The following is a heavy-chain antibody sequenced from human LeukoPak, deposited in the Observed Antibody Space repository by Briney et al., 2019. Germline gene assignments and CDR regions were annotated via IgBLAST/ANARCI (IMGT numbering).Heavy chain of an antibody. CDR3: ARDVVGSLDY. J-gene: IGHJ4*02. D-gene: IGHD1-26*01. V-gene: IGHV3-7*01. Sequence: GGSLRLSCAASGFTFSSYWMAWVRQAPGKGLEWVANIKGDESARHQADSVKGRFTISRDNTRNSLYLQMTNLRGDDTAVYYCARDVVGSLDYWGQGTLVT. CDR2: IKGDESAR. CDR1: GFTFSSYW.